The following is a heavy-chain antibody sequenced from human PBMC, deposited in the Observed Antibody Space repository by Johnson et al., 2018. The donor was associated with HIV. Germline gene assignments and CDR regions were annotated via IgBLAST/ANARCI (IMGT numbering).Heavy chain of an antibody. Sequence: QVQLVESGGGVVRPGGSLRLSCAASEFTFSSYGMHWVRQAPGKGLEWVTFIRFDGNNKYYADSVKGRFTISRDNSKNTLYLQMNSLRTEDTAVYYCARVRGGTGHGAFDIWGQGTMVTVSS. V-gene: IGHV3-30*02. CDR3: ARVRGGTGHGAFDI. J-gene: IGHJ3*02. CDR2: IRFDGNNK. CDR1: EFTFSSYG.